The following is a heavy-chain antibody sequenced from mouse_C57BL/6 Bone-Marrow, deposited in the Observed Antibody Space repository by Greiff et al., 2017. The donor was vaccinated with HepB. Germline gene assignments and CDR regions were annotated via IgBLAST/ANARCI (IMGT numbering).Heavy chain of an antibody. D-gene: IGHD1-1*01. CDR1: GFTFSSYG. J-gene: IGHJ1*03. Sequence: EVKLVESGGDLVKPGGSLKLSCAASGFTFSSYGMSWVRQTPDKRLEWVATISSGGSYTYYPDSVKGRITISRDNAKNTLYLQMSSLKSEDTAMYYCARRMTTVVDGYFDVWGTGTTVTVSS. V-gene: IGHV5-6*02. CDR3: ARRMTTVVDGYFDV. CDR2: ISSGGSYT.